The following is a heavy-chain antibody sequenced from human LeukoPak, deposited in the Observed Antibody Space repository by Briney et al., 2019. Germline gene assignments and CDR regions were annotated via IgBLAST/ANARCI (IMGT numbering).Heavy chain of an antibody. CDR1: GFTLSNAW. J-gene: IGHJ4*02. D-gene: IGHD4/OR15-4a*01. V-gene: IGHV3-15*01. CDR2: IKSKTDGGTT. CDR3: TTELRRKLLGFDY. Sequence: GGSLRLSCAASGFTLSNAWMSWVRQAPGKGLEWVGRIKSKTDGGTTDYAAPVKGRFTISRDDSKNTLYLQMNSLKTEDTAVYYCTTELRRKLLGFDYWGQGTLVTVSS.